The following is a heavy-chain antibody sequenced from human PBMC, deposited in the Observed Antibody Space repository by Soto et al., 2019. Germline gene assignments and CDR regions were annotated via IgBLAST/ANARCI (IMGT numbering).Heavy chain of an antibody. V-gene: IGHV1-69*08. D-gene: IGHD6-19*01. CDR2: IIPILGIA. CDR1: GGTFSSYT. J-gene: IGHJ4*02. Sequence: QVQLVQSGAEVKKPGSSVKVSCKASGGTFSSYTISWVRQIPGQGLEWMGRIIPILGIATYAQQFQGRFTITADNSTISAHMALSSLRSEDTAVYYCARDRGSGWYPLDSWGEGSLVTVSS. CDR3: ARDRGSGWYPLDS.